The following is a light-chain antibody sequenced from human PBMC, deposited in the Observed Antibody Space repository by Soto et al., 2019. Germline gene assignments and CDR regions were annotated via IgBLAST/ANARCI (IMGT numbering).Light chain of an antibody. CDR1: QSVRSN. CDR3: QQYKDWPPYT. CDR2: DAS. Sequence: EKVMTQSPATLSVSPGERATLSCGASQSVRSNVAWYQQKPGQPPRLLIYDASTRATGIPSRFSGSGSGTEFTLTISSLKSEDFAVYFCQQYKDWPPYTFGQGTKLEIK. V-gene: IGKV3-15*01. J-gene: IGKJ2*01.